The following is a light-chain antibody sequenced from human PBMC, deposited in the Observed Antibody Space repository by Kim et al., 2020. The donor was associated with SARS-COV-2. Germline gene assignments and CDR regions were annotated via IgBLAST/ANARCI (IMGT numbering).Light chain of an antibody. CDR2: DAS. J-gene: IGKJ2*01. Sequence: CPGERAALSSRASQSVSSYLAWYQQKPGQAPRLLIYDASNGATGIPARFSGSGSGTDFTLTIRSLEPEDFAVYYCQQRSNWPPYTFGQGTKLEI. CDR1: QSVSSY. V-gene: IGKV3-11*01. CDR3: QQRSNWPPYT.